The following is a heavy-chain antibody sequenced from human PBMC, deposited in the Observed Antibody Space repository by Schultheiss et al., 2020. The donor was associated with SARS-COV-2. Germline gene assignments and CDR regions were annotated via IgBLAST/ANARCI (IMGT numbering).Heavy chain of an antibody. V-gene: IGHV4-61*01. J-gene: IGHJ6*02. CDR3: AMSHYYYGMDV. CDR2: INHSGST. Sequence: SQTLSLTCTVSGGSVSSGSYYWSWIRQPPGKGLEWIGEINHSGSTNYNPSLKSRVTISVDTSKNQFSLKLSSVTAADTAVYYCAMSHYYYGMDVWGQGTTVTVSS. CDR1: GGSVSSGSYY.